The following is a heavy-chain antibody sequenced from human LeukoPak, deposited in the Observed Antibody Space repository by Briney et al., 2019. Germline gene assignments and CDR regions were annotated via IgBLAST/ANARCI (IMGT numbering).Heavy chain of an antibody. V-gene: IGHV4-4*09. CDR2: VHTSGGS. J-gene: IGHJ4*02. D-gene: IGHD1-26*01. CDR1: GASISHYY. CDR3: ARLGSYHDF. Sequence: SETLSLTCTVSGASISHYYWSWIRQTPERGLEWMGHVHTSGGSTYNPSLKTRLTMSIDTSRSQLSLKLTSVTAADTAVYFCARLGSYHDFWGQGALVTVSS.